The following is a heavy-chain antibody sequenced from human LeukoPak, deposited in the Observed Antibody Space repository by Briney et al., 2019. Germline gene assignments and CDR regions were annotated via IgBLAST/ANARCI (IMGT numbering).Heavy chain of an antibody. Sequence: PSETLSLTCTVSGGSISSYYWSWIRQPPGKGLEWIGYIYYSGSTNYNPSLKSRVTISVDTSKNQFSLKLSSVTAADTAVYYCARGYYYDSSGLNWFDPWSQGTLVTVSS. V-gene: IGHV4-59*01. CDR3: ARGYYYDSSGLNWFDP. J-gene: IGHJ5*02. D-gene: IGHD3-22*01. CDR2: IYYSGST. CDR1: GGSISSYY.